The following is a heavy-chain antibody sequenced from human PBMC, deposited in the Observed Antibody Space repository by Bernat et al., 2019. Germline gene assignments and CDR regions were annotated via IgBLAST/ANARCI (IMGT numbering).Heavy chain of an antibody. J-gene: IGHJ4*02. Sequence: QVQLVESGGGVVQPGGSLRLSCAASGFTFSSYGMHWVRQAPGKGLEWVAFIRYDGSNKYYADSVTGRFTISRDNSKNTLYLQMNSLRAEDTAVYYCAKAPSYDSSGFFDYWGQGTLVTVSS. CDR3: AKAPSYDSSGFFDY. V-gene: IGHV3-30*02. D-gene: IGHD3-22*01. CDR1: GFTFSSYG. CDR2: IRYDGSNK.